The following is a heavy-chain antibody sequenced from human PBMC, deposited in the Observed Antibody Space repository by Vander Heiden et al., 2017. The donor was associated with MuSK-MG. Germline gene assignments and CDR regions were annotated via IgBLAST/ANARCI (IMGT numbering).Heavy chain of an antibody. D-gene: IGHD2-15*01. CDR3: AREGWAFDI. Sequence: QVQLQESGPGLVTASETLSLTCIASGGSISGHYWSWVRRPPGKGLEWIGYIYSSGSTNYNPSLRSRVTLSVDTSKNQFSLELSSVTAADTAVYYCAREGWAFDIWGQGILVTVSS. CDR2: IYSSGST. J-gene: IGHJ3*02. V-gene: IGHV4-59*11. CDR1: GGSISGHY.